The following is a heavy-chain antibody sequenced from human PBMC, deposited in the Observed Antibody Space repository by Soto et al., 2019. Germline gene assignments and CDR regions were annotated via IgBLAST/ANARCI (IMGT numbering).Heavy chain of an antibody. CDR3: ASGRYENDY. CDR1: GGFISSYY. CDR2: ISYIGST. Sequence: TSETLSLTCTVSGGFISSYYWSWIRQPPGKGLEWIGYISYIGSTNYNPSLKSRVTISVDTSKNQFSLKLSSVTAADTAVYYCASGRYENDYWGQGALVTSPQ. D-gene: IGHD3-16*02. J-gene: IGHJ4*02. V-gene: IGHV4-59*01.